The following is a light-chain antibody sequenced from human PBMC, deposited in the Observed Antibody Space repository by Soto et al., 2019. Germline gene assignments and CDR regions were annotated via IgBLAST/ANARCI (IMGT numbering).Light chain of an antibody. CDR3: QQYNNWPRVYT. CDR1: QSVSSN. CDR2: GAS. Sequence: EIVMTQSPATLSVSPGERATLSCRASQSVSSNLAWYQQKPGQAPRLLIYGASTRATGIPARFSGSGSGTEFTLTIGSLQSEDFAVYYCQQYNNWPRVYTVGQGTKVDSK. J-gene: IGKJ2*01. V-gene: IGKV3-15*01.